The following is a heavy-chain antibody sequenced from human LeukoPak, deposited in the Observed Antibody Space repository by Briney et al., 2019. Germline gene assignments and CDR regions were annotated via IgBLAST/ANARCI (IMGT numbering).Heavy chain of an antibody. V-gene: IGHV4-34*01. J-gene: IGHJ4*02. CDR3: ARGPTVTTLGYFDY. CDR1: GGSFSGYY. Sequence: ASETLSLTCAVYGGSFSGYYWSWLRQPPGKGLKWIGKINHSGSTNYNPSLKSRVTISVDTSKNQFSLKLSSVTAADTAVYYCARGPTVTTLGYFDYGGQGTLVTVSS. CDR2: INHSGST. D-gene: IGHD4-17*01.